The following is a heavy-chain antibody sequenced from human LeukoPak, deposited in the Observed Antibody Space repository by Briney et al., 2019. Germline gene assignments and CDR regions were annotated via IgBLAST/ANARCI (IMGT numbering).Heavy chain of an antibody. CDR3: VRTSRSISSDY. J-gene: IGHJ4*02. Sequence: TGGSLRLSCEASGFIFSNYWMSWVRQAPGKGLEWVANIKQDGSVKNYVDSMEGRFIISRDNAKNLPYLQMNSLGAEDTAVYYCVRTSRSISSDYWGQGTQVTVSS. D-gene: IGHD3-3*02. V-gene: IGHV3-7*01. CDR1: GFIFSNYW. CDR2: IKQDGSVK.